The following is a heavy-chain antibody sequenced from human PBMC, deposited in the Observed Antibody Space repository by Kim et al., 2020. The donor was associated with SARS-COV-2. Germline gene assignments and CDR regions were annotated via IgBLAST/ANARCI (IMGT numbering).Heavy chain of an antibody. Sequence: GGSLRLSCAASGFTFSSYAMSWVRQAPGKGLEWVSAISGSSGSTYYADSVKGRFTISRDNSKNTLYLQMNSLRAEDTAVYYCAKDITSFYYYYYGMDVWGQGTPVTVSS. D-gene: IGHD2-2*01. J-gene: IGHJ6*02. CDR3: AKDITSFYYYYYGMDV. CDR1: GFTFSSYA. CDR2: ISGSSGST. V-gene: IGHV3-23*01.